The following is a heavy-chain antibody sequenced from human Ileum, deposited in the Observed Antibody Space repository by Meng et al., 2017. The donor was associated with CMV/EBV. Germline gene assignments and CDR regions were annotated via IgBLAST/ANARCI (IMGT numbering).Heavy chain of an antibody. CDR1: GYTFTSYG. CDR2: ISAYNGNT. Sequence: ASVKVSCKASGYTFTSYGISWVRQAPGQGLEWMGWISAYNGNTNYAQKLQGRVIMTTDTSTSTAYMELRSLRSDDTAVYYCARVITYYYGSGSYGFDYWGQGTLVTVSS. V-gene: IGHV1-18*01. CDR3: ARVITYYYGSGSYGFDY. D-gene: IGHD3-10*01. J-gene: IGHJ4*02.